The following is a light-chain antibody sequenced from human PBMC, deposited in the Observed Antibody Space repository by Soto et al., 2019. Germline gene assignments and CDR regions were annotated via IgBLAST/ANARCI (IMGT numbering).Light chain of an antibody. CDR1: QSVSNNY. J-gene: IGKJ5*01. CDR3: QQYDSSPIT. Sequence: EIVLPKSPGPLSLAPGARSTLSGRASQSVSNNYLAWYPPKPGQAPRLLIYGASNRATGIPDRFSGSGSGTDGTLTISRLEPEDGAVDYGQQYDSSPITVGQGKRLEIK. CDR2: GAS. V-gene: IGKV3-20*01.